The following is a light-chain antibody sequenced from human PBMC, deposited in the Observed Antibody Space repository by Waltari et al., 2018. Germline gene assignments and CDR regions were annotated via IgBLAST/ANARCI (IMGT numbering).Light chain of an antibody. CDR3: QTGGHGTWV. V-gene: IGLV4-69*01. Sequence: QLVLTQSPSVSASLGASVKLTCTLRSGHSSNVLAWHQQQPGKGPRYLMKVNSDGSHSKGDEIPDRFSGSSSGPERYLTISSLQSDDEADYYCQTGGHGTWVFGGGTKLTVL. CDR2: VNSDGSH. CDR1: SGHSSNV. J-gene: IGLJ3*02.